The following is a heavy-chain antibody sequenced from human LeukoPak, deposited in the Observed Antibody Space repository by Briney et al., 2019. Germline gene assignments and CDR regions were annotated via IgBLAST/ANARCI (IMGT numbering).Heavy chain of an antibody. D-gene: IGHD2-2*01. Sequence: GASVKVSCKASGYTFTSYDINWVRQATGQGLEWMGWMNPNSGNTGYAQKFQGRVTITRNTSISTAYMELSSLRSEDTAVYYCARDFNRGRPGPAANFDYWGQGTLVTVSS. CDR1: GYTFTSYD. J-gene: IGHJ4*02. CDR3: ARDFNRGRPGPAANFDY. CDR2: MNPNSGNT. V-gene: IGHV1-8*03.